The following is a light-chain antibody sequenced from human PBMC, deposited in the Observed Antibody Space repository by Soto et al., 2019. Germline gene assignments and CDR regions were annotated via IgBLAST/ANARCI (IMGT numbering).Light chain of an antibody. V-gene: IGKV1-39*01. CDR2: AAS. J-gene: IGKJ2*01. CDR1: QSIDSY. CDR3: QQSYSSPPT. Sequence: DIHMTQSPSSLSASVGDRVTITCRASQSIDSYVNWYQQKSGQAPKLLIYAASSLRSGVPSRVSGTGSGTDFTLTITNLQPENFASYHCQQSYSSPPTFGQGHKQEI.